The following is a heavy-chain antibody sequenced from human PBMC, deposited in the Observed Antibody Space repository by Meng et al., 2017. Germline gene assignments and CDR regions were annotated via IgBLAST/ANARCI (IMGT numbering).Heavy chain of an antibody. CDR1: GGSFSGYY. D-gene: IGHD6-6*01. V-gene: IGHV4-34*01. J-gene: IGHJ5*02. Sequence: QGGAGRLLLSEPPPRTLAVYGGSFSGYYWSWIRQPPGKGLEWIGEINHSGSTNYNPSLKSRVTISVDTSKNQFSLKLSSVTAADTAVYYCARRRGGSSDWFDPWGQGTLVTVSS. CDR3: ARRRGGSSDWFDP. CDR2: INHSGST.